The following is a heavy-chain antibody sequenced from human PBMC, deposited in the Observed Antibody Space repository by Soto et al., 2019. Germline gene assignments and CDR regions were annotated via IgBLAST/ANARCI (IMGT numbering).Heavy chain of an antibody. CDR3: ARDKSSSWYFWYFDL. CDR1: GYTFTSYG. Sequence: QVQLVQSGAEVKKPGASVKVSCKASGYTFTSYGISWVRQAPGQGLEWTGWISAYNGNTNYAQKLQGRVTMTTDTSXXTAYMELRSLRSDDTAVYYCARDKSSSWYFWYFDLWGRGTLVTVSS. D-gene: IGHD6-13*01. J-gene: IGHJ2*01. CDR2: ISAYNGNT. V-gene: IGHV1-18*01.